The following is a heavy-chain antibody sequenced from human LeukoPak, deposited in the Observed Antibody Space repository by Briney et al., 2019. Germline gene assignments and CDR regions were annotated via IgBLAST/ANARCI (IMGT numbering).Heavy chain of an antibody. V-gene: IGHV4-39*01. CDR2: VYYSGRT. J-gene: IGHJ4*02. CDR3: SRALSVVTSCFDY. D-gene: IGHD4-23*01. Sequence: SETLSLTCTVSGGSISSTSYYWGWIRQPPGKGLEWIGSVYYSGRTYYNPSLKSRVIISVDTSKNQFTLKLTSVPAADTAVYYCSRALSVVTSCFDYWGQGTLVTVSS. CDR1: GGSISSTSYY.